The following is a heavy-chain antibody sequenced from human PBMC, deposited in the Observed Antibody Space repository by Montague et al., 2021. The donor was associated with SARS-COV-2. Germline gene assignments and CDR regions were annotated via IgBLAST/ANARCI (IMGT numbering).Heavy chain of an antibody. J-gene: IGHJ5*02. D-gene: IGHD2-15*01. CDR3: TRVVVVVPASPAPTLFDP. V-gene: IGHV4-61*09. CDR2: IYATGSA. Sequence: TLSLTCTVSGGSVTSHSHFWSWMRPPAGKGLEWIGHIYATGSAKYNPSLESRVTISVDTSNNQFSLRLNSVTAADTAVYYCTRVVVVVPASPAPTLFDPWGQGILVTVSS. CDR1: GGSVTSHSHF.